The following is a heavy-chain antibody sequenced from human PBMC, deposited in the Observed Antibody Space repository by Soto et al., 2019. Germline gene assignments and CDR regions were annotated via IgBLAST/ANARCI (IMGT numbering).Heavy chain of an antibody. CDR3: AGDFQQWLLSYYYYGMDF. V-gene: IGHV1-18*04. CDR2: ISAYNGNT. D-gene: IGHD6-19*01. Sequence: QVQLVQSGAEVKKPGASVKVSCKASGYTFTSYGISWVRQAPGQGLEWMGWISAYNGNTNYAQKLQGRVTMTTDTSTITAYMELRSLRSDDTAVYYCAGDFQQWLLSYYYYGMDFLGQGTTVTVSS. CDR1: GYTFTSYG. J-gene: IGHJ6*02.